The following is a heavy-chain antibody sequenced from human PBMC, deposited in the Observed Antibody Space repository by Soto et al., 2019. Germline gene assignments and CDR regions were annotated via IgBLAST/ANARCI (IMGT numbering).Heavy chain of an antibody. J-gene: IGHJ6*02. Sequence: ETLSLTCTVSGGSISSYYWSWIRQPPGKGLEWIGYIYYSGSTYYNPSLKSRVTISVDTSKNQFSLNLSSVTAADTAVYYCAKEPVSITIFGVSGMDVWGRGTTVTVSS. CDR3: AKEPVSITIFGVSGMDV. CDR1: GGSISSYY. CDR2: IYYSGST. V-gene: IGHV4-59*12. D-gene: IGHD3-3*01.